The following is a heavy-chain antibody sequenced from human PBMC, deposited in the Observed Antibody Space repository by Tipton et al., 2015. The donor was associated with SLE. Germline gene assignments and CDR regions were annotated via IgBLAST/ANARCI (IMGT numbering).Heavy chain of an antibody. Sequence: AGLVKPSETLSLTCAVYGGSFSDYYWSWIRQPPGKGLEWIGEINHSGSTNYNPSLKSRVTISVDTSKNQFSLKLSSVTAADTAVYYCARVDSWLGESAEYFQHWGQGTLVTVSS. D-gene: IGHD3-10*01. CDR3: ARVDSWLGESAEYFQH. V-gene: IGHV4-34*01. CDR1: GGSFSDYY. J-gene: IGHJ1*01. CDR2: INHSGST.